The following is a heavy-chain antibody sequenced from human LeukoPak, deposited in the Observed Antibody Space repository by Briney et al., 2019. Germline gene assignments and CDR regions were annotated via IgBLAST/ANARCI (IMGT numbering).Heavy chain of an antibody. Sequence: ASVKVSCKASGYTFTGYYMHWVRQAPGHGLEWMGWINPNSGGTDYAQKFQGRVTMTRDTSISTAYMELSRLRSDDTAVYYCARNRYCSGGSCRLNNWFDPWGQGTLVTVSS. V-gene: IGHV1-2*02. CDR3: ARNRYCSGGSCRLNNWFDP. D-gene: IGHD2-15*01. CDR1: GYTFTGYY. CDR2: INPNSGGT. J-gene: IGHJ5*02.